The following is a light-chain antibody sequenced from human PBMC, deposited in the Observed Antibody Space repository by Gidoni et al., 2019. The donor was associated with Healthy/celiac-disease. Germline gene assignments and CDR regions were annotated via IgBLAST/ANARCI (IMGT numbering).Light chain of an antibody. CDR1: QSISSS. CDR2: AAS. J-gene: IGKJ4*01. Sequence: DIQMTQSPSSLSASVGDRVTITCRASQSISSSFNWYQQKPGKAPKLLIYAASSLQSGVPSRFSGSGSGTDFTLTISIRQPEDFATYYCQQSYSTPLTFGGGTKVEIK. V-gene: IGKV1-39*01. CDR3: QQSYSTPLT.